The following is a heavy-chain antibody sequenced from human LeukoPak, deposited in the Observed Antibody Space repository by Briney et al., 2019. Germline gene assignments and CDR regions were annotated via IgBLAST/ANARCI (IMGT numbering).Heavy chain of an antibody. D-gene: IGHD2-15*01. CDR1: GYTFTSYY. CDR3: ARDIRKVVAAINWFDP. CDR2: INPSGGST. V-gene: IGHV1-46*03. Sequence: GASVKVSCKASGYTFTSYYMHWVRQAPGQGLEWMGIINPSGGSTSYAQKFQGRVTMTRDTSTSTAYMELSSLRSEDTAVYYCARDIRKVVAAINWFDPWGQGTLVTVSS. J-gene: IGHJ5*02.